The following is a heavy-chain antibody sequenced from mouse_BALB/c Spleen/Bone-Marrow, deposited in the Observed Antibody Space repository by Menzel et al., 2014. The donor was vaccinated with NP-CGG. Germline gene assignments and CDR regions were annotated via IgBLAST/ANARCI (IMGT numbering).Heavy chain of an antibody. CDR3: ARLIYYGAMDY. CDR1: GFDFSRYW. V-gene: IGHV4-1*02. Sequence: EVKLQESGGGLVQPGGSLKPSCAASGFDFSRYWMSWVRQAPGKGLEWIGEINPDSSTINYTPSLKDKFIISRDNAKNTLYLQMSKVRSEDTALYYCARLIYYGAMDYWGQGTSVTVSS. J-gene: IGHJ4*01. D-gene: IGHD2-1*01. CDR2: INPDSSTI.